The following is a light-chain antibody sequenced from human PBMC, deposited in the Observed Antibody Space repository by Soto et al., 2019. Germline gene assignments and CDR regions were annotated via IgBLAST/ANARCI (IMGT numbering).Light chain of an antibody. CDR3: QQYGSTPPT. J-gene: IGKJ1*01. Sequence: EIVLTQSPVTLSLSPGERATLSCRASQSVRRNYLAWYQQKPGQAPRLIIYGASSRATDIPDRFSGSGSGTDFSLTISRLEPEDFAVYSCQQYGSTPPTFGQGTKVEIK. V-gene: IGKV3-20*01. CDR1: QSVRRNY. CDR2: GAS.